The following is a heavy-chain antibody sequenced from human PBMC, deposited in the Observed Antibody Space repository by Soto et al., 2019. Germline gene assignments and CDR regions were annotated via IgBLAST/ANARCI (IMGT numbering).Heavy chain of an antibody. D-gene: IGHD1-26*01. CDR2: INPSGGST. J-gene: IGHJ6*02. Sequence: ASVKVSCKASGYTFTSYYMHWVRQAPGQGLEWMGIINPSGGSTSYAQKFQGRVTMTRDTSTSTVYMELRSLRSEDTAVYYCARGVYSGSYYYYYGMDVWGQGTTVTVSS. CDR3: ARGVYSGSYYYYYGMDV. CDR1: GYTFTSYY. V-gene: IGHV1-46*01.